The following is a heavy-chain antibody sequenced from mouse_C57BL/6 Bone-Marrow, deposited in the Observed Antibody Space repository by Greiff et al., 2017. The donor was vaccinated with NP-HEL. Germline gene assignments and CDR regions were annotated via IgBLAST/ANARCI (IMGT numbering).Heavy chain of an antibody. CDR3: ARNPYIYYYGSSYWYFDV. CDR2: IHPNSGST. J-gene: IGHJ1*03. CDR1: GYTFTSYW. Sequence: VQLQQPGAELVKPGASVKLSCKASGYTFTSYWMHWVKQRPGQGLEWIGMIHPNSGSTNYNEKFKSKATLTVDKSSSTAYMQLSSLTSEDSAVYFCARNPYIYYYGSSYWYFDVWGTGTTVTVSS. D-gene: IGHD1-1*01. V-gene: IGHV1-64*01.